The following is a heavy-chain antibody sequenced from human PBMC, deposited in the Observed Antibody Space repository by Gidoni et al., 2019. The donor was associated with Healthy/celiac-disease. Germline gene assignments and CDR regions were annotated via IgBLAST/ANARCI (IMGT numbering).Heavy chain of an antibody. CDR2: ISSSSRYI. D-gene: IGHD2-8*01. Sequence: EVQLVESGGGLVKPGGSLRLSCAASGFTFSSYSMNWVRQAPGKGLEWVSSISSSSRYIYYADSVKGRFTISRDNAKNSLYLQMSSLRAEDTAVYYCAREGCTNGVCEEKYYGMDVWGQGTTVTVSS. V-gene: IGHV3-21*01. CDR1: GFTFSSYS. J-gene: IGHJ6*02. CDR3: AREGCTNGVCEEKYYGMDV.